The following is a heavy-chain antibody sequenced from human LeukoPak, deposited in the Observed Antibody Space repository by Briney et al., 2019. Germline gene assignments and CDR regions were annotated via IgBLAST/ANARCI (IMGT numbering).Heavy chain of an antibody. Sequence: GRSLRLSCAASGFTFSSYAMSWVRQAPGKGLEWVSVIYSGGSTYYADSVKGRFTISRDNSKNTLYLQMNSLRAEDTAVYYCARGDDYYDSSGYYYPGAFDIWGQGTMVTVSS. CDR2: IYSGGST. J-gene: IGHJ3*02. D-gene: IGHD3-22*01. V-gene: IGHV3-53*01. CDR1: GFTFSSYA. CDR3: ARGDDYYDSSGYYYPGAFDI.